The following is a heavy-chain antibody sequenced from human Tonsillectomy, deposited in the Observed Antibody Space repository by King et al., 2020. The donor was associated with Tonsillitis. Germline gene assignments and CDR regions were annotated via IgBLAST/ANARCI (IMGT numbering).Heavy chain of an antibody. CDR3: ATLSGGYEFFQH. CDR2: IHYSGST. D-gene: IGHD3-22*01. V-gene: IGHV4-39*01. J-gene: IGHJ1*01. CDR1: GGSISTNTYY. Sequence: QLQESGPGLVKPSETLSLTCTVSGGSISTNTYYWGWVRQPPGKGLQWIGSIHYSGSTYYNPSLKSRVTISVDRSKNQFSLELSSVTAADTAVYYCATLSGGYEFFQHWGQGTLVTFSS.